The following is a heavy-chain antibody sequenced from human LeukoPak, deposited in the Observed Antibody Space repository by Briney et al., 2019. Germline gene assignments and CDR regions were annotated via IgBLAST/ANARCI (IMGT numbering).Heavy chain of an antibody. CDR2: ISSNGGST. V-gene: IGHV3-64*01. CDR3: ARAGRNDASLGMDV. CDR1: GFTFSSYA. D-gene: IGHD1-1*01. Sequence: GGSLRLSCVASGFTFSSYAMHWVRQAPGKGLEYVSGISSNGGSTYYANSVEDRFNISRDNSKNTLYLQMGSLRAEDTAVYHCARAGRNDASLGMDVWGQGTTVTVSS. J-gene: IGHJ6*02.